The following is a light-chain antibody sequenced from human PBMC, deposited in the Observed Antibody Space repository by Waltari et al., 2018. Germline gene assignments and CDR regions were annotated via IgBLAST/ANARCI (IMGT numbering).Light chain of an antibody. V-gene: IGKV1-39*01. Sequence: DIQVTQSPSSLAASVGARVIITCRTSQSIGKYLNWYQQKPGKAPKLLIYAASSLHSGVSSRFSGSGSGTDFTLTISSLQPEDFASYYCQQSDTIPHSFGQGTKLQIK. J-gene: IGKJ2*01. CDR2: AAS. CDR1: QSIGKY. CDR3: QQSDTIPHS.